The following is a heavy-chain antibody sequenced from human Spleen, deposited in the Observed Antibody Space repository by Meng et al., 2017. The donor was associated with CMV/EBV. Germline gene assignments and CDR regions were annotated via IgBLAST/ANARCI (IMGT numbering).Heavy chain of an antibody. J-gene: IGHJ4*02. V-gene: IGHV1-2*02. CDR1: GYTFTSYY. D-gene: IGHD2-2*01. CDR2: INPNTDDT. CDR3: ARAKFVVVPAALGVH. Sequence: ASVKGSCKASGYTFTSYYMHWVRQAPGQGLEWMGWINPNTDDTKYAQKFQGRVTMTRDTSISTAYMELTSLRSDDTAVYYCARAKFVVVPAALGVHWGQGTLVTVSS.